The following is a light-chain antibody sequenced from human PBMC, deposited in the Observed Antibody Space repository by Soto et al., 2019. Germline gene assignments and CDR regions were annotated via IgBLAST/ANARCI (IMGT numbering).Light chain of an antibody. J-gene: IGKJ5*01. CDR2: DAS. CDR1: QSVSSY. CDR3: EQSEHLHR. Sequence: TQYPSNVALSQEERATRSGRASQSVSSYLACYQQKPGRAPKLLIYDASNLEAGVPSRFRGSGSGTDFTFTICCLEPEDIATYNSEQSEHLHRFAHGTRL. V-gene: IGKV1-33*01.